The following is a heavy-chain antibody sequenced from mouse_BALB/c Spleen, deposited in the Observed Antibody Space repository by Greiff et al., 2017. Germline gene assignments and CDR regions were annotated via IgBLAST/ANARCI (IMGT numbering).Heavy chain of an antibody. CDR3: ARGGNYYGSSYDWYFDV. D-gene: IGHD1-1*01. J-gene: IGHJ1*01. V-gene: IGHV1-14*01. CDR2: INPYNDGT. Sequence: EVQLQQSGPELVKPGASVKMSCKASGYTFTSYVMHWVKQKPGQGLEWIGYINPYNDGTKYNEKFKGKATLTSDKSSSTAYMELSSLTSEDSAVYYCARGGNYYGSSYDWYFDVWGAGTTVTVSS. CDR1: GYTFTSYV.